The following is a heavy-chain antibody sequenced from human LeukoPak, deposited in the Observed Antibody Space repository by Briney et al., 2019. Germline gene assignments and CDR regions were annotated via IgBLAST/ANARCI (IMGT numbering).Heavy chain of an antibody. CDR2: INPNSGGT. Sequence: ASVKVSCKASGYTFTGYYMHWVRQAPGQGLEWMGWINPNSGGTNYAQKFQGRVTMARDTSISTAYMELSRLRSDDTAVYYCARVLGYCSGGSCYSYYYYGMDVWGQGTTVTVSS. J-gene: IGHJ6*02. CDR1: GYTFTGYY. D-gene: IGHD2-15*01. CDR3: ARVLGYCSGGSCYSYYYYGMDV. V-gene: IGHV1-2*02.